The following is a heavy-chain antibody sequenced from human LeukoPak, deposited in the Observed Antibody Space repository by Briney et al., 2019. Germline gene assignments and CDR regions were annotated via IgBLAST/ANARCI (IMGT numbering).Heavy chain of an antibody. V-gene: IGHV4-30-4*01. D-gene: IGHD6-13*01. CDR2: IYYSGST. CDR3: ARTSYSSSWYSSVIVFDY. J-gene: IGHJ4*02. Sequence: SQTLSLTCTVSGGSISSGDYYWSWIRQPPGKGLEWIGYIYYSGSTYYNPSLKSRVTISVDTSKNQFSLKLSSVTAADTAVYYCARTSYSSSWYSSVIVFDYWGQGTLVTVSS. CDR1: GGSISSGDYY.